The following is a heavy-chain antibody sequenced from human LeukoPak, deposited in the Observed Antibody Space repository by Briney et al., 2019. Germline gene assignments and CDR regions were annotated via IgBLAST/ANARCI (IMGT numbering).Heavy chain of an antibody. CDR3: ARDQPTLDAFDI. Sequence: GGSLRLSCAASGFTFDDYGMSWVRQAPGKGLEWVSGINWNGGSTGYADSVKGRFTISRDNAKNSLYLQMNSLRAEDTAVYYCARDQPTLDAFDIWGQGTMVTVSS. CDR2: INWNGGST. V-gene: IGHV3-20*04. J-gene: IGHJ3*02. CDR1: GFTFDDYG.